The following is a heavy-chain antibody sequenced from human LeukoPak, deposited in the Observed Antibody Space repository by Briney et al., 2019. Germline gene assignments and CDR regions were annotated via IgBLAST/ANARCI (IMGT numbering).Heavy chain of an antibody. D-gene: IGHD1-26*01. V-gene: IGHV3-74*01. CDR2: INTDGSTT. J-gene: IGHJ4*02. Sequence: GGSLRLSCAASGFTFSNDWMHWVRQAPGKGLVWVSRINTDGSTTTYAGSVKGRFTISRDNAKNTLYLQMNSLRVEDTAVYYCARGRGGSYHYWGQGTLVTVSS. CDR3: ARGRGGSYHY. CDR1: GFTFSNDW.